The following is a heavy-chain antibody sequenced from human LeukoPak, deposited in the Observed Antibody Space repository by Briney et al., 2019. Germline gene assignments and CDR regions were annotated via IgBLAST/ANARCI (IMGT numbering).Heavy chain of an antibody. J-gene: IGHJ4*02. CDR2: ISGSGGST. CDR3: ARGRWLQSYHFDY. Sequence: GGSLRLSCAASGFTFSSYAMIWVRQAPGKGLEWVSAISGSGGSTYYADSVKGRFTISRDNSKNTLYLQMNSLRAEDTAVYYCARGRWLQSYHFDYWGQGTLVTVSS. D-gene: IGHD5-24*01. V-gene: IGHV3-23*01. CDR1: GFTFSSYA.